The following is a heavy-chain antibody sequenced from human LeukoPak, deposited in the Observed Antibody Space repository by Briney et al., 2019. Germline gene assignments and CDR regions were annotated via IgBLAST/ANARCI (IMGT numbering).Heavy chain of an antibody. CDR1: GFTFSSYG. J-gene: IGHJ4*02. CDR3: ARDRSISAAGDTY. V-gene: IGHV3-33*01. Sequence: GGSLRLSCAASGFTFSSYGMHWVRQTPGKGLEWVAIIWSDGSNKYYADSVKGRFTISRDNAKNTLSLQMNSLRAEDTAVYYCARDRSISAAGDTYWGQGTLVTVSS. CDR2: IWSDGSNK. D-gene: IGHD6-13*01.